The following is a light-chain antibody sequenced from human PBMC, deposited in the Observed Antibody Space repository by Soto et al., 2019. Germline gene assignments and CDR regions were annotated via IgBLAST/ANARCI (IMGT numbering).Light chain of an antibody. CDR2: DAS. Sequence: DIQMTQSPSTLSTSIGDRVTITCRASQSISDSLAWYQQKPGKAPFLLISDASNLERGVPSRFSGSGSGTEFTLTISSMQPDDFAIYYCQQYSGYSRTFAQGTKVDIK. CDR1: QSISDS. V-gene: IGKV1-5*01. J-gene: IGKJ1*01. CDR3: QQYSGYSRT.